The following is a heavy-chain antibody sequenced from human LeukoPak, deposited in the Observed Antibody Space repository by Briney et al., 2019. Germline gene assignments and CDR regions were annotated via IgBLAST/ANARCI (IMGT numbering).Heavy chain of an antibody. J-gene: IGHJ6*03. CDR3: AKRTNDILTGYHTYYYYYYMDV. Sequence: GGSVRLSCAACGFIFSSYGMHWVREAPGKGLEGVAFIRYDGSNKYCADSVKGRFTISRDNSKNTLYLQVNSLRAEDTAVYYCAKRTNDILTGYHTYYYYYYMDVWGKGTTVTISS. CDR1: GFIFSSYG. D-gene: IGHD3-9*01. V-gene: IGHV3-30*02. CDR2: IRYDGSNK.